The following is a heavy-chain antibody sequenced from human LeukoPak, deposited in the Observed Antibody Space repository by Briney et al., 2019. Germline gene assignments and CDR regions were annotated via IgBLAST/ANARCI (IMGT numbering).Heavy chain of an antibody. J-gene: IGHJ5*02. D-gene: IGHD2/OR15-2a*01. CDR3: VVITQA. CDR2: IRYDGDNK. CDR1: GFTFSSFG. V-gene: IGHV3-30*02. Sequence: PGGSLRLSCAASGFTFSSFGMHWVRQAPGKGLEWVAFIRYDGDNKYYADSVKGRFTISRDSSRNMLYLQMYSLRAEDTAVYYCVVITQAWGQGTLVSVSS.